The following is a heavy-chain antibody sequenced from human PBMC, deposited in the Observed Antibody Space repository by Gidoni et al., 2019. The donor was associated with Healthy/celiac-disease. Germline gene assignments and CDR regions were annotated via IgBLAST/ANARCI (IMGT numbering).Heavy chain of an antibody. D-gene: IGHD3-10*01. CDR2: ISSRGSTI. CDR3: VVTMVRGVINAFDI. V-gene: IGHV3-48*03. Sequence: EVQLVESGGGLVQPGGSLRPSCSASGFTFSSYEMNWVRQAPGKGLEWVSYISSRGSTIYYADSVKGRFTIARDNAKNSLYLQMNSLRAEDTAVYYCVVTMVRGVINAFDIWGQGTMVTVSS. J-gene: IGHJ3*02. CDR1: GFTFSSYE.